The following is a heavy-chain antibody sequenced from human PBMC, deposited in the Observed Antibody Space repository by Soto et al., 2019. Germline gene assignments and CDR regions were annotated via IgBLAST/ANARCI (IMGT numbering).Heavy chain of an antibody. CDR1: GFTFSSYA. V-gene: IGHV3-23*01. Sequence: EVQLLESGGGLVQPGGSLRLSCAASGFTFSSYAMSWVRQAPGKGLEWVSAISGSGGSTYYADPVKGRFTISRDNSKNTLYLQMNSLRAEDTAVYYCEKDFTGYSYGSRLDAFDIWGQGTMVTVSS. J-gene: IGHJ3*02. CDR3: EKDFTGYSYGSRLDAFDI. D-gene: IGHD5-18*01. CDR2: ISGSGGST.